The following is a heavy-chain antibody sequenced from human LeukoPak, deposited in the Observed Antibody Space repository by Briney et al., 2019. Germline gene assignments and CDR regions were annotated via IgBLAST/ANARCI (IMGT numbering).Heavy chain of an antibody. Sequence: GGSLRLSCAASRFTFSTYSMSWFRQAPGKGLEWVSAISGRSDIIFYADSVKGRFTISRDNSKNTLYLQMNTLRAEDTAVYYCAPHGAAAGHWGQGTLVTVSS. D-gene: IGHD6-13*01. J-gene: IGHJ4*02. CDR2: ISGRSDII. CDR1: RFTFSTYS. V-gene: IGHV3-23*01. CDR3: APHGAAAGH.